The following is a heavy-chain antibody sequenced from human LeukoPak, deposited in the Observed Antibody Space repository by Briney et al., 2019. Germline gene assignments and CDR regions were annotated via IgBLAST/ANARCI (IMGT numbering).Heavy chain of an antibody. Sequence: HPGGSLRLSCAAAGFTFDDYAMHWVRQAPGKGLEWVSGISWNSGSIGYADSVKGRFTISRDNAKNSLYLQMNSLRAEDTALYYCAKDMGDGTMVRGACFDYWGQGTLVTVSS. J-gene: IGHJ4*02. CDR2: ISWNSGSI. CDR1: GFTFDDYA. V-gene: IGHV3-9*01. CDR3: AKDMGDGTMVRGACFDY. D-gene: IGHD3-10*01.